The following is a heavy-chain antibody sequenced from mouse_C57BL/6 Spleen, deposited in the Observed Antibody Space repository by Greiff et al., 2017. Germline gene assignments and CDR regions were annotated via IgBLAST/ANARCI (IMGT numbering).Heavy chain of an antibody. CDR2: IYPGSGST. V-gene: IGHV1-55*01. J-gene: IGHJ4*01. CDR1: GYTFTSYW. Sequence: QVQLQQPGAELVKPGASVKMSCKASGYTFTSYWITWVKQRPGQGLEWIGDIYPGSGSTNYNEKFKSKATLTVDTSSSTAYMQLSSLTCEDAAVYYGAIDDLGAMDYWGQGTSVTVSS. D-gene: IGHD2-4*01. CDR3: AIDDLGAMDY.